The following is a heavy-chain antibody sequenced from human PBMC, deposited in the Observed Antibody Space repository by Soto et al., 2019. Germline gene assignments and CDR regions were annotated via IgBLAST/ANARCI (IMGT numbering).Heavy chain of an antibody. D-gene: IGHD4-17*01. CDR2: ISYDGSNK. Sequence: LSCAASGFTFSSSAMHWVRQAPGKGLEWVAIISYDGSNKYYADSVKGRFTISRDNSKNTLHLQMNSLRTEDTAVYYCAVHYGDYLLDYWGQGTLVTVSS. CDR1: GFTFSSSA. CDR3: AVHYGDYLLDY. J-gene: IGHJ4*02. V-gene: IGHV3-30-3*01.